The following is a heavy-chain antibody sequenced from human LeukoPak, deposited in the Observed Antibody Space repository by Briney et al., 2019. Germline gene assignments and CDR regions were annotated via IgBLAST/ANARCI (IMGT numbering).Heavy chain of an antibody. Sequence: GGSLRLSCTASGFTFDDYVMHWVRQAPGKGLQWVSGISSNGESTGYADSVKGRFTISRDNAKNSLYLQMNFLRTEDKALYYCAKGSGTYQGPFDHWGQGILVTVSS. CDR1: GFTFDDYV. D-gene: IGHD1-1*01. CDR3: AKGSGTYQGPFDH. V-gene: IGHV3-9*01. J-gene: IGHJ4*02. CDR2: ISSNGEST.